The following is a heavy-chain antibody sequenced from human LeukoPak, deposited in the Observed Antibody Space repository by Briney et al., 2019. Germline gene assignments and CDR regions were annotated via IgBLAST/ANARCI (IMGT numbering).Heavy chain of an antibody. V-gene: IGHV4-59*01. CDR1: GGSISSYY. D-gene: IGHD6-6*01. CDR3: ARESSSLYYYYGMDV. Sequence: SETLSLTCTVSGGSISSYYWSWIRQPPGKGLEWIGYIYYSGSTNYNPSLKSRVPISVDTSKNQFSLKLSSVTAADTAVYYCARESSSLYYYYGMDVWGQGTTVTVSS. CDR2: IYYSGST. J-gene: IGHJ6*02.